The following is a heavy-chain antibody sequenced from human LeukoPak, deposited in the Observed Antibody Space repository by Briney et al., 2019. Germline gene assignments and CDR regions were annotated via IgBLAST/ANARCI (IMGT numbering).Heavy chain of an antibody. D-gene: IGHD3-10*01. CDR3: TRDRARAGGEILDY. J-gene: IGHJ4*02. V-gene: IGHV3-20*04. CDR2: INWNGGST. CDR1: GFTFDDYG. Sequence: GGSLRLSCAASGFTFDDYGMSWVRQAPGKGLEWVSGINWNGGSTGYADSVKGRFTISRDNAKNTLYLQMNGLRDEDTAMYYCTRDRARAGGEILDYWGQGTLVTVSS.